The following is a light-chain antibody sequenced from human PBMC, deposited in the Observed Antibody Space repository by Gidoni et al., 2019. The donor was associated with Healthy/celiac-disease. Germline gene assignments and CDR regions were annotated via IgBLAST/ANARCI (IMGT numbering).Light chain of an antibody. J-gene: IGLJ7*01. V-gene: IGLV1-40*01. CDR2: GNS. CDR3: QSYDSSLSGAV. CDR1: SSNIGAGYD. Sequence: QSVLTQPPPVSGAPGQRVTSSCPGSSSNIGAGYDVHWYQQLPGTAPKLLIYGNSNRPSGVPDRFSGSKSGTSASLAITGLQAEDEADYYCQSYDSSLSGAVFGGGTQLTVL.